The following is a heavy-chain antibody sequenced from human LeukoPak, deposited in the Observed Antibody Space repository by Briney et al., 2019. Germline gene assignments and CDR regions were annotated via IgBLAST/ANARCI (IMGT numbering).Heavy chain of an antibody. D-gene: IGHD3-10*01. J-gene: IGHJ3*02. Sequence: GSLRLSCAASGFTFSSYAMSWVRQAPGKGLEWVSAFSGSGGSTYYADSVKGRFTISRDNSKNTLYLQMNSLRAEDTAVYYCSSAYDAFDIWGQGTMVTVSS. CDR3: SSAYDAFDI. CDR2: FSGSGGST. CDR1: GFTFSSYA. V-gene: IGHV3-23*01.